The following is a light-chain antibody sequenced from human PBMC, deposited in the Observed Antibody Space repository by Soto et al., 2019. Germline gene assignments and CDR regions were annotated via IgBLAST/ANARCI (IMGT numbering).Light chain of an antibody. CDR2: SAS. V-gene: IGKV1-9*01. CDR3: QQTNSFPLT. Sequence: DIQLTQSPSFLSASVGDRVTITCRASQAISSYLAWYQQKPGKAPMLLIYSASTLQSGVPSRFSGSGSGTDFTLTISSLQPEDFATYYCQQTNSFPLTFGPGTKVDIK. CDR1: QAISSY. J-gene: IGKJ3*01.